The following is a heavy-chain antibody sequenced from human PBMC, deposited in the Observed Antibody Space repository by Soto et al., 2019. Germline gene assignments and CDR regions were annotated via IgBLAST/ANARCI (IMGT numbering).Heavy chain of an antibody. CDR2: IYPGDSDT. V-gene: IGHV5-51*01. J-gene: IGHJ5*02. CDR1: GYSFTSYW. Sequence: GESLKISCKGSGYSFTSYWIGWVRQMPGKGPEWMGIIYPGDSDTRYSPSFQGQVTISADKSISTAYLQWRSLKASDTAMYYCARQVAGTRGRSDPWRQRTLVTVAS. CDR3: ARQVAGTRGRSDP. D-gene: IGHD6-19*01.